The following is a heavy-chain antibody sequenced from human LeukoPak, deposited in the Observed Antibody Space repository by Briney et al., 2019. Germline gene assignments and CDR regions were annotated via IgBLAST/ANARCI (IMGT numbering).Heavy chain of an antibody. CDR1: GFTFSSYA. CDR2: ISYDGSNK. D-gene: IGHD4-17*01. Sequence: PGGSLRLSYAASGFTFSSYAMHWVRQAPGKGLEWVAVISYDGSNKYYADSVKGRFTISRDNSKNTLYLQMNSLRAEDTAVYYCAREGPSGDYVSGYGMDVWGQGTTVTVSS. CDR3: AREGPSGDYVSGYGMDV. V-gene: IGHV3-30-3*01. J-gene: IGHJ6*02.